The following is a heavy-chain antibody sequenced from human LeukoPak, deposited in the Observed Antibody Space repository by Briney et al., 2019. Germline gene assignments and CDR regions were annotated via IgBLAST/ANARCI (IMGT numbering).Heavy chain of an antibody. D-gene: IGHD1-1*01. CDR1: GYTFTSSD. V-gene: IGHV1-8*01. J-gene: IGHJ4*02. Sequence: ASVMVSCKTSGYTFTSSDINWVRQATGQGLEWMGWMSPNSGNTGYAQKFQGRVTMTRDTSISTAYMELSSLRSEDTAVYYCARGPQPSNFDYWGQGTLVTVSS. CDR2: MSPNSGNT. CDR3: ARGPQPSNFDY.